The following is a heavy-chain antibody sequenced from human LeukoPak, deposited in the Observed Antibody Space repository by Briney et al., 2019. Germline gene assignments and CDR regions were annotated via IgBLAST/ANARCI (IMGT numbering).Heavy chain of an antibody. CDR1: GYIFTSYW. D-gene: IGHD3-22*01. CDR3: ARFSAMIVVDDAFDI. J-gene: IGHJ3*02. V-gene: IGHV5-51*01. CDR2: IYPGDSDT. Sequence: HGESLKISCQGSGYIFTSYWIGWMRPMPGKGLEWMGIIYPGDSDTRYSPSFQGQVTISADKSISTAYLQWSSLKASDTAMYYCARFSAMIVVDDAFDIWGQGTMVTVSS.